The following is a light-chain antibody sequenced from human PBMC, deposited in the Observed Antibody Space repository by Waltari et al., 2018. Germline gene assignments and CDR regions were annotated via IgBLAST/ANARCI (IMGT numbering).Light chain of an antibody. J-gene: IGKJ2*01. CDR3: QQLNSYPRMYT. CDR2: DAS. Sequence: DIQMTQSPSSLSASVGDRVTITCQASQDISNYLNWYQQKPGKAPKLLIYDASNLETGVPSRFSGSGSGTDFTFTISSLQPEDIATYYCQQLNSYPRMYTFGQGTKLEIK. V-gene: IGKV1-33*01. CDR1: QDISNY.